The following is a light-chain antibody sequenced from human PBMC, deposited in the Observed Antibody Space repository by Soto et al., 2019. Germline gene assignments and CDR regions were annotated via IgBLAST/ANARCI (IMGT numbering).Light chain of an antibody. J-gene: IGLJ1*01. CDR3: CSYAGSSIFYV. CDR2: EVS. Sequence: QSVLTHAASVSGSHGQSITITCNGTSSDVGSYNLVSWYQQHPGKAPKLMIYEVSKRPSGVSNRFSGSKSGNTASLTISGLQAEDEADYYCCSYAGSSIFYVFGTGTKVTVL. V-gene: IGLV2-23*02. CDR1: SSDVGSYNL.